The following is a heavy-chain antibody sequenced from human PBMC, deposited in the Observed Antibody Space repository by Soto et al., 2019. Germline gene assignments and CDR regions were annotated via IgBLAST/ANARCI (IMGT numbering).Heavy chain of an antibody. D-gene: IGHD6-13*01. J-gene: IGHJ6*03. CDR3: ARRGYGSRWPNVYMDV. Sequence: EAQLVESGGGLVQPGGSLRLSCAASGFTFSNYEMHWVRQAPGKGLEYVSGISNNGAHTDYAKSVKGRFTISRDNSENTLYLQMGSLRAEDIAFYYCARRGYGSRWPNVYMDVWGKGTTVTVSS. CDR2: ISNNGAHT. V-gene: IGHV3-64*01. CDR1: GFTFSNYE.